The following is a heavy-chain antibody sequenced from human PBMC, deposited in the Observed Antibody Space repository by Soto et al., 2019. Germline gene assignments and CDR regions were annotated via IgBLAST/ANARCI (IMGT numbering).Heavy chain of an antibody. CDR3: AKVSRKGAAVDFDY. CDR2: VNPNNGDT. J-gene: IGHJ4*02. D-gene: IGHD2-15*01. Sequence: QVQLVQSGAELKKPGASVKVSCKASGYTFSNYAMNWVRQATGQGPEWIGWVNPNNGDTGYAQKFQGRVTLTTDISTTTAYMELTSLRSEDTAIYYCAKVSRKGAAVDFDYGGQGTLITVSS. V-gene: IGHV1-8*01. CDR1: GYTFSNYA.